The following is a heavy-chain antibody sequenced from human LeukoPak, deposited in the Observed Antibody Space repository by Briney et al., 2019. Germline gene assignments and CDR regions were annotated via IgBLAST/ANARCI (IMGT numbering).Heavy chain of an antibody. CDR1: GFTFSSYA. Sequence: GGSLRLSCAASGFTFSSYAMHWVRQAPGKGLEWVAVISYDGSNKYYADSVKGRFTISRDNSKNTLYLQMNSLRAEDTAVYYCARDGYSSGWPLPPAGDNWFDPWGQGTLVTVAS. J-gene: IGHJ5*02. CDR2: ISYDGSNK. D-gene: IGHD6-19*01. V-gene: IGHV3-30*01. CDR3: ARDGYSSGWPLPPAGDNWFDP.